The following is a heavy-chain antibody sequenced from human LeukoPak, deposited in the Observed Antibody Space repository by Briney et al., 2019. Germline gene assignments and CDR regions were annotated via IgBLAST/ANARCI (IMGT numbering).Heavy chain of an antibody. V-gene: IGHV3-23*01. CDR2: VGTSADT. CDR1: GFTFSSYS. Sequence: GGSLRLSCAASGFTFSSYSMNWVRQAPGQGLQWVSAVGTSADTYYADSVRGRFTISRDNSKNTLYLQMDSLRAEDTAIYYCTRKTPGRTPFDYWGQGILVTVSS. D-gene: IGHD2-15*01. J-gene: IGHJ4*02. CDR3: TRKTPGRTPFDY.